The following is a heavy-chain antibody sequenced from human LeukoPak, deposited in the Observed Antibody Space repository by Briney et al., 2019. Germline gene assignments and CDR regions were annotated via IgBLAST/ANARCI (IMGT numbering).Heavy chain of an antibody. J-gene: IGHJ6*02. Sequence: GGSLRLSCSASGFTFCIHVVRWVPQAPGRCGEWVSAIIGSGGRRYYAHYVKGRFTISRDNSNNTLDLKLNSRRSEDRAVYYCPRSKPHDILTVYYPPPYYYGMDVWGQGTTVTVSS. D-gene: IGHD3-9*01. CDR1: GFTFCIHV. CDR3: PRSKPHDILTVYYPPPYYYGMDV. V-gene: IGHV3-23*01. CDR2: IIGSGGRR.